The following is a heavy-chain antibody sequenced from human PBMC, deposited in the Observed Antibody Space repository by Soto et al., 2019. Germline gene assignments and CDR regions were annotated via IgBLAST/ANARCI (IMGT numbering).Heavy chain of an antibody. V-gene: IGHV3-33*01. CDR1: GFTFSHYG. D-gene: IGHD4-17*01. CDR3: ARNDDYGDNGLDY. J-gene: IGHJ4*02. Sequence: QVQLVESGGGVVQPGRSLRLSCVASGFTFSHYGMHWVRQAPGKGLEWVAVILNDGSRQHYADSVKGRLTISRDNSKNTLYLDMNSLRVEDTAVYYCARNDDYGDNGLDYWGQGTLVTVSS. CDR2: ILNDGSRQ.